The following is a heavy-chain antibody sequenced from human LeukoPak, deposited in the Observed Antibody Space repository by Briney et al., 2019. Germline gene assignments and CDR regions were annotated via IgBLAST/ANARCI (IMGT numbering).Heavy chain of an antibody. V-gene: IGHV3-21*01. CDR2: ISSSSRYT. D-gene: IGHD3-3*01. J-gene: IGHJ4*02. CDR3: ARDEARGYDFRPQDH. Sequence: GSLRLSCAASGFSLRDYSMDWVRQAPGKGLEWVPSISSSSRYTFYVDSVKGRFTISRDNAKNSLYLQMNSLRVEDTAVYYCARDEARGYDFRPQDHWGQGTLVSVSS. CDR1: GFSLRDYS.